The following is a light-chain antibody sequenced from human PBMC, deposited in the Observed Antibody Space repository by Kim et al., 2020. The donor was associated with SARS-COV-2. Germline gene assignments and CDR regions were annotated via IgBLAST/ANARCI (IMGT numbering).Light chain of an antibody. J-gene: IGKJ2*01. CDR3: QQYYSYPPYT. CDR1: QGISSY. CDR2: AAS. Sequence: ASTGNRVTITCRASQGISSYLAWYQQKPGKAPKLLIYAASTLQSGVPSRFSGSGSGTDFTLTISCLQSEDFATYYCQQYYSYPPYTFGQGTKLEI. V-gene: IGKV1-8*01.